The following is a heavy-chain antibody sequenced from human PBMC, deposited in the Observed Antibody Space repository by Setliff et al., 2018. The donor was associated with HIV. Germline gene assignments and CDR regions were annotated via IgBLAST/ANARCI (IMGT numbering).Heavy chain of an antibody. D-gene: IGHD3-3*01. CDR2: IKSKADGGAT. CDR1: GITFGNAW. J-gene: IGHJ4*02. CDR3: AKDRITGYYNFWSGPNFDY. Sequence: GGSLRLSCAVSGITFGNAWMSWVRQAPGKGLEWVGRIKSKADGGATDYAAPVKGRFSISRDDSKNMLYLQMNSLETEDTAVYYCAKDRITGYYNFWSGPNFDYWGQGTLVTVSS. V-gene: IGHV3-15*01.